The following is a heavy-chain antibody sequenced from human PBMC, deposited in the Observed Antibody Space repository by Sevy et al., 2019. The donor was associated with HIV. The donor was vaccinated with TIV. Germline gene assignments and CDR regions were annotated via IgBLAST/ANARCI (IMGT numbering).Heavy chain of an antibody. J-gene: IGHJ6*03. CDR1: GASISSYY. CDR3: ARHPWGQLAHFNYYYMDV. D-gene: IGHD6-13*01. CDR2: ISTSGT. Sequence: SETLSLTCTVSGASISSYYWSWIRQPAGKGLEWIGHISTSGTNYNPSLKSRVTMSLDTSKNQFSLMLSSVTAADTAIYYCARHPWGQLAHFNYYYMDVWGKGTTVTVSS. V-gene: IGHV4-4*07.